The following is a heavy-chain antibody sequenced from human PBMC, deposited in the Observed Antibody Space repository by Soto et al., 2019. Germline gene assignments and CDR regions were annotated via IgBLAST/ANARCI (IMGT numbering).Heavy chain of an antibody. Sequence: EVQVVESGGGLVKPGGSLRLSCAASGFTFSSYSMNWVRQAPGKGLEWVSSISASSSYIYYADSLKGRFTISRDNAKNSLDLQMNSLRVDDTDVYYCAIDNETGLYDDFDVWGQGTMVTVSS. J-gene: IGHJ3*01. D-gene: IGHD7-27*01. CDR1: GFTFSSYS. V-gene: IGHV3-21*01. CDR2: ISASSSYI. CDR3: AIDNETGLYDDFDV.